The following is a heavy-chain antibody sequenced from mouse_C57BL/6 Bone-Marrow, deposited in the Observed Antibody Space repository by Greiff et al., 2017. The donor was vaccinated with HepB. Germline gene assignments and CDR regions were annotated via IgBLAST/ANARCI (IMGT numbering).Heavy chain of an antibody. D-gene: IGHD2-10*02. J-gene: IGHJ4*01. CDR2: IRSKSSNYAT. V-gene: IGHV10-3*01. CDR3: VRAYGNSILLDY. CDR1: GFTFNTHA. Sequence: EVQLVESGGGLVQPKGSLKLSCAASGFTFNTHAMHWVRQAPGKGLEWVARIRSKSSNYATYYADSVTDRFTISRDDSQSMLYLQMNNLKTEDTAMYYCVRAYGNSILLDYWGQGTSVTVSS.